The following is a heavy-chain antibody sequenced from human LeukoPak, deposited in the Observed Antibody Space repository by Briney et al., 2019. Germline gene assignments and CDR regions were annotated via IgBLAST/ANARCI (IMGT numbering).Heavy chain of an antibody. Sequence: GGSLRLSCVASGFTFSGYGMHWVRQAPGKGLEWVALIWYDGTRETCADSVKGRFTISRDYSKNTLYLQMNSLRVEDTAVYYCARDLSVGGLDFGLWGQGTVVTVSS. CDR2: IWYDGTRE. CDR3: ARDLSVGGLDFGL. J-gene: IGHJ4*02. V-gene: IGHV3-33*01. CDR1: GFTFSGYG. D-gene: IGHD1-26*01.